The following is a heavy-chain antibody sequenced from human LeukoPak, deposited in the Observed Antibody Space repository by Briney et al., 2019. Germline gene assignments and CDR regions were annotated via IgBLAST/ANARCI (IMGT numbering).Heavy chain of an antibody. CDR2: IYTSGST. CDR3: ARVASDSRGYWVDAFDI. Sequence: PSETLSLTCTVSGGSISSYYWSWIRQPAGKGLEWIGRIYTSGSTNYNPSLKSRVTMSVDTSKNQFSLKLSSVTAADTAVYYCARVASDSRGYWVDAFDIWGQGTMVTVSS. J-gene: IGHJ3*02. V-gene: IGHV4-4*07. CDR1: GGSISSYY. D-gene: IGHD3-22*01.